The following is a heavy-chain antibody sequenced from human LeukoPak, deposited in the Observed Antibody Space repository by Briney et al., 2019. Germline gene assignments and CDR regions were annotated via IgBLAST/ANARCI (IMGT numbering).Heavy chain of an antibody. V-gene: IGHV3-74*01. CDR1: GFTFSSYW. CDR2: INSDGSMT. D-gene: IGHD3-10*01. CDR3: EPTYYYGSGILN. J-gene: IGHJ4*02. Sequence: GGSLRLTCAASGFTFSSYWMHWVRQAPGKGLVWVSRINSDGSMTGYADSVKGRFTISRDNAKNTLYLQMNSLRAEDTAVYYCEPTYYYGSGILNWGGGTGDSVSS.